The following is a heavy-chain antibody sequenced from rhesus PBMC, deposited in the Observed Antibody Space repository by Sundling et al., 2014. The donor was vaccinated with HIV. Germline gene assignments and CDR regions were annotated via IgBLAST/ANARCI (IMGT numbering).Heavy chain of an antibody. CDR1: GASISGYYY. CDR3: ATDRPTDCSDGICLASGYFDF. Sequence: QVKLQQWGEGLVKPSETLSLTCGVYGASISGYYYWNWIRQPPGKGLEWIGYVHGNSPSTNYNSSLKNRVTISKDTSKKQFSLKLNSVTAADTAVYYCATDRPTDCSDGICLASGYFDFWGQGAPVTVSS. D-gene: IGHD2-39*02. V-gene: IGHV4-73*01. J-gene: IGHJ1*01. CDR2: VHGNSPST.